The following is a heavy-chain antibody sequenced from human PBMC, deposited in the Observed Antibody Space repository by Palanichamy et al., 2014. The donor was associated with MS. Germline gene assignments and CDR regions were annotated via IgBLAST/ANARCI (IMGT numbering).Heavy chain of an antibody. CDR2: FYYSGST. J-gene: IGHJ6*02. D-gene: IGHD3-10*01. V-gene: IGHV4-39*01. CDR1: GGSISSSFY. Sequence: QLQLQESGPGLVKPSETLSLTCTVSGGSISSSFYWGWIRQPPGKGLEWIGSFYYSGSTYYNPSLKSRVTISVDTSKNQFSLKLNSVTAADTAVYYCARHLYGSGSLYHYYYGMDVWGQGTTVTVSS. CDR3: ARHLYGSGSLYHYYYGMDV.